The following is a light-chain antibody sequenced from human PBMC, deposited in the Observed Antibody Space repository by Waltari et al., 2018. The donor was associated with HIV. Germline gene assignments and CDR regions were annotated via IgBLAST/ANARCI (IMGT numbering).Light chain of an antibody. CDR2: EGI. V-gene: IGLV2-23*01. Sequence: QSALTQPASVSGSPGQSITISCTGSSSDVGRYNLVSWYQQHTGNSPKLMIYEGINRPSVVSNRFSGFKSVNTASLTISWLQSEDDADYYCCSYAGSSNWVFGGGTKVTVL. CDR3: CSYAGSSNWV. CDR1: SSDVGRYNL. J-gene: IGLJ3*02.